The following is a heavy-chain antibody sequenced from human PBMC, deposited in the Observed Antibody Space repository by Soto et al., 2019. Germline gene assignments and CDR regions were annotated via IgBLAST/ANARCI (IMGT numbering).Heavy chain of an antibody. CDR3: ANLPYDILTGHDY. Sequence: EVQLLESGGGLVQPGGSLRLSCAASGFTFSSYAMSWVRQAPGKGLEWVSAIRGSGGSTYYADSVKGRFTISRDNSKNTLYLQMNSLIAEDTAVYYCANLPYDILTGHDYWGQGALVTVSS. J-gene: IGHJ4*02. CDR1: GFTFSSYA. V-gene: IGHV3-23*01. CDR2: IRGSGGST. D-gene: IGHD3-9*01.